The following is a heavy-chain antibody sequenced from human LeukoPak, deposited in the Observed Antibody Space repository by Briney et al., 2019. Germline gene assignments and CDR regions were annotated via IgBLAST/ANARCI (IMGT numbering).Heavy chain of an antibody. CDR2: IIPIFGTA. CDR1: GGTFSSYA. J-gene: IGHJ6*02. V-gene: IGHV1-69*13. D-gene: IGHD6-13*01. Sequence: GASVTVSFKASGGTFSSYAISWVRQAPGQGLEWMGGIIPIFGTANYAQKFQGRVTITADESTSTAYMELSSLRSEDTAVYYCARDSPYSSTSYYYYGMDVWGQGTTVTVSS. CDR3: ARDSPYSSTSYYYYGMDV.